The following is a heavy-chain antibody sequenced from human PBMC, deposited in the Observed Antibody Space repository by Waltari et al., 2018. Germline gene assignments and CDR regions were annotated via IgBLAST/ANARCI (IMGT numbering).Heavy chain of an antibody. CDR3: ARATRGDYVYLFDY. CDR2: IYYSGST. CDR1: GGSISSYY. Sequence: QVQLQESGPGLVKPSETLSLTCTVSGGSISSYYWSWIRQPPGKGLEWIGYIYYSGSTNYNPSLKSRVTISVDTSKNQFSLKLSSVTAADTAVYYCARATRGDYVYLFDYWGQGTLVTVSS. V-gene: IGHV4-59*01. J-gene: IGHJ4*02. D-gene: IGHD4-17*01.